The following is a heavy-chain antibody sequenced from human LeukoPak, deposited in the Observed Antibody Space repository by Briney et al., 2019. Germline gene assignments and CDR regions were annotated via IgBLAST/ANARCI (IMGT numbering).Heavy chain of an antibody. V-gene: IGHV4-4*07. CDR1: GGSISSYY. CDR2: IHSSGNT. Sequence: SETLSLTCTVSGGSISSYYWSWIRIRRPAGKGLEWIGRIHSSGNTNYNPSLKGRVTMSVDTSKNQFSLSLTSVTAADTAVYYCARTTAHWYFDLWGRGTLASVSS. J-gene: IGHJ2*01. CDR3: ARTTAHWYFDL. D-gene: IGHD2-21*02.